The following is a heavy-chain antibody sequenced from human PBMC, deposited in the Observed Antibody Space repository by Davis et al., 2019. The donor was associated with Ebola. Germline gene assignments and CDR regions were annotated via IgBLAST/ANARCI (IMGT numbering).Heavy chain of an antibody. CDR3: ARCSGSYCGWFDP. CDR2: INHSGNT. J-gene: IGHJ5*02. V-gene: IGHV4-34*01. CDR1: GGSFSGYY. D-gene: IGHD1-26*01. Sequence: MPSETLSLTCAVYGGSFSGYYWSWIRQPPGKGLEWIGEINHSGNTNYNPSLKSRVTISVDTSKNQFSLKMSSVTAADTDVYYCARCSGSYCGWFDPWGQGTLVTVSS.